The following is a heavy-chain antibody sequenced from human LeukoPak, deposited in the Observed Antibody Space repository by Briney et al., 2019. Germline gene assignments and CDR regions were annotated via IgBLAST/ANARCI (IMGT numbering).Heavy chain of an antibody. CDR2: INSGSSYI. Sequence: GGSLRLSCAASGFTFSSYAMTWVRQAPGKGLEWVSSINSGSSYIYYAYSVKGRFTISRDNAKNTLYLQMNSLRAEDTAVYYCAKDPRGSPPLVVTQSGYYFDYWGQGTLVTVSS. V-gene: IGHV3-21*04. D-gene: IGHD4-23*01. CDR3: AKDPRGSPPLVVTQSGYYFDY. CDR1: GFTFSSYA. J-gene: IGHJ4*02.